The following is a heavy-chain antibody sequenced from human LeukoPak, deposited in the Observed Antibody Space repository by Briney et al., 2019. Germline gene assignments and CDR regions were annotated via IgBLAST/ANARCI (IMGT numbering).Heavy chain of an antibody. CDR2: ISSSSSYI. D-gene: IGHD3-16*01. CDR1: GFTFSSYS. CDR3: ARDLGGGGIFDY. V-gene: IGHV3-21*01. Sequence: GGSLRLSCAASGFTFSSYSMNWVRQAPGKGLEWVSSISSSSSYIYYADSVKGRFTISRDNAKNSLYLQMNSLRAEDTAVYYCARDLGGGGIFDYWGQGTRATVSS. J-gene: IGHJ4*02.